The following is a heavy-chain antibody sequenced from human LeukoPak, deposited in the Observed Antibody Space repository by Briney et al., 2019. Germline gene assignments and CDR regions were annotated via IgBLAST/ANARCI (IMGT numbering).Heavy chain of an antibody. CDR1: GFTFHDFA. J-gene: IGHJ4*02. D-gene: IGHD3-22*01. CDR2: INWNSGST. Sequence: PGGSLRLSCVASGFTFHDFAMHWVRQAPGKGLEWVSGINWNSGSTGYADSVKGRFTISRDNAKNSLYLQMNSLRAEGTAVYYCAKSGTYYYDTSGYYFDYWGQGALVTVSS. V-gene: IGHV3-9*01. CDR3: AKSGTYYYDTSGYYFDY.